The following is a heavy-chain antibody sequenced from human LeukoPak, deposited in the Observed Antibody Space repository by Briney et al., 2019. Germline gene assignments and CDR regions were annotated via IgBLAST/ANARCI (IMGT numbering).Heavy chain of an antibody. CDR1: GGSISSGGYS. CDR3: ARGAFGQSSIGGD. D-gene: IGHD3-16*01. CDR2: IYHSGST. J-gene: IGHJ4*02. V-gene: IGHV4-30-2*01. Sequence: SETLSLTCAVSGGSISSGGYSWSWIRQPPGKGLEWIGYIYHSGSTYYNPSLKSRVTISVDRSKNQFSLKLSSVTAADTAVYYCARGAFGQSSIGGDWGQGTLVTVSS.